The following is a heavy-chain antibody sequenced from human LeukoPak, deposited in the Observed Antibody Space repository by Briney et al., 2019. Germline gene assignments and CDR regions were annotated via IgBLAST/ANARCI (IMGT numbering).Heavy chain of an antibody. V-gene: IGHV1-2*04. D-gene: IGHD6-19*01. Sequence: VASVTVSCKASGYTFTGYYMHWVRQAPGQGLEWMGWINPNSGGTNYAQKFQGWVTMTRDTSISTAYMELSRLRSDDTAVYYCARGYSSGWYEFDYWGQGTLVTVSS. CDR3: ARGYSSGWYEFDY. CDR1: GYTFTGYY. J-gene: IGHJ4*02. CDR2: INPNSGGT.